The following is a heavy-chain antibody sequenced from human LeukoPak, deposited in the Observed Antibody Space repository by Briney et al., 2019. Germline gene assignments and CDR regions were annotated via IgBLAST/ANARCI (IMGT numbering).Heavy chain of an antibody. Sequence: PGGSLRLSCAASGFTFSSYAMSWVRQAPGKGLEWVSVIYTDGSTYYADSVKGRFTISRDNSKNTLYLQMNSLRAEDTAVYYCARVGYDFWSGPTYFDYWGQGTLVTVSS. CDR3: ARVGYDFWSGPTYFDY. V-gene: IGHV3-66*01. CDR2: IYTDGST. D-gene: IGHD3-3*01. CDR1: GFTFSSYA. J-gene: IGHJ4*02.